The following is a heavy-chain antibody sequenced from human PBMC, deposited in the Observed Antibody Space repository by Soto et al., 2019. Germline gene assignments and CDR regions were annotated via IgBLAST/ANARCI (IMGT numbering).Heavy chain of an antibody. CDR3: AREEGSGGFGLSAYYYYGMDG. D-gene: IGHD3-10*01. CDR1: GFTFSSYA. Sequence: GGSLRLSCAASGFTFSSYAMHWVRQAPGKGLEWVAVISYDGSNKYYADSVKGRFTISRDNSKNTLYLQMNSLRAEDTAAYYCAREEGSGGFGLSAYYYYGMDGWAQRTTVTVSS. J-gene: IGHJ6*02. CDR2: ISYDGSNK. V-gene: IGHV3-30-3*01.